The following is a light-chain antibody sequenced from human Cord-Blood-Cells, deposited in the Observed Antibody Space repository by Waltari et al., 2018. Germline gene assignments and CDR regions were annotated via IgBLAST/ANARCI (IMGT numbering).Light chain of an antibody. V-gene: IGLV1-44*01. Sequence: QSVLTQPPSASGTPGQRVTISCSGSSSNIGSNTVNWYQQLPGTAPKLLLYSNNQAPSGVPDRFSGSKSGTSASLAISGLQSEDEADYYCAAWDDSLNGVVFGGGTKLTVL. CDR1: SSNIGSNT. J-gene: IGLJ2*01. CDR3: AAWDDSLNGVV. CDR2: SNN.